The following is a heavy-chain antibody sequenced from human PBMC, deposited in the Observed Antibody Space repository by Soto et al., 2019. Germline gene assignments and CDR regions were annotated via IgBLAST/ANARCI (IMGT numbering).Heavy chain of an antibody. Sequence: ETLSLTCTVSGGSISSSSYYWGWIRQPPGKGLEWIGSIYYSGSTYYNPSLKSRVTISVDTSKNQFSLKLSSVTAADTAVYYCARQLGYCSSTSCLYGMDVWGQGTTVTVSS. J-gene: IGHJ6*02. CDR3: ARQLGYCSSTSCLYGMDV. D-gene: IGHD2-2*01. CDR2: IYYSGST. V-gene: IGHV4-39*01. CDR1: GGSISSSSYY.